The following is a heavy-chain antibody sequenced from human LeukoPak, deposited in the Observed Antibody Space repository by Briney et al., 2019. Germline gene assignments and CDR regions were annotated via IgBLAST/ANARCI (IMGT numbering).Heavy chain of an antibody. D-gene: IGHD3-3*01. CDR3: ARDETYCDVWSGSAGGGKGNYLDY. CDR1: GYSISNGYY. CDR2: IYHSGRT. Sequence: SETLSLTCTVSGYSISNGYYWGWMRQPPGKGLEWIGSIYHSGRTHYNPSLKSRVIISVDTSKNYFSLKLSSVTAADTAMYYCARDETYCDVWSGSAGGGKGNYLDYWGQGILVTVSS. V-gene: IGHV4-38-2*02. J-gene: IGHJ4*02.